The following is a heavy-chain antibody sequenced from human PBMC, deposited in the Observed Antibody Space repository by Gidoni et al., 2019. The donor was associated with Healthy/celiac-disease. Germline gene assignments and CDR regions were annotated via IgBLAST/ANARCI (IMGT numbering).Heavy chain of an antibody. J-gene: IGHJ5*02. Sequence: QVQLVQSGAEVKKPGASVKVSCKASGYTFTSYDLNGVRQATGRGLEWMGWMNSNSGNTGYAQKFQGRVTMTRNTSIGTAYMVLSSLRSEDTAVYYCARRVEQLRYFDWLPPAWFDPWGQGTLVTVSS. D-gene: IGHD3-9*01. CDR3: ARRVEQLRYFDWLPPAWFDP. CDR1: GYTFTSYD. CDR2: MNSNSGNT. V-gene: IGHV1-8*01.